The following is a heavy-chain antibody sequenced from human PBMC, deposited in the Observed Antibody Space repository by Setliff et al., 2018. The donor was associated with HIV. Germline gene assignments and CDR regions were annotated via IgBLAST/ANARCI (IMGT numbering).Heavy chain of an antibody. Sequence: PGGSLRLSCVASGFPFSTYPMHWIRQAPGKGLEWVALTSYDGSNKFYTDSVKGRFTISRDNSKNTLYLQMDSLRPEDTAVYYCARDPSLRTASPYWADNRFDPWGQGTLVTVS. CDR1: GFPFSTYP. J-gene: IGHJ5*02. CDR3: ARDPSLRTASPYWADNRFDP. D-gene: IGHD2-15*01. CDR2: TSYDGSNK. V-gene: IGHV3-30*03.